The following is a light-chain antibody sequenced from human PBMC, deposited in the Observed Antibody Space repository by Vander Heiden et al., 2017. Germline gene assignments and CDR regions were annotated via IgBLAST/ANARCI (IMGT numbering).Light chain of an antibody. V-gene: IGKV1-12*01. Sequence: DIQMTQSPSSVSASVGDRVTITCRASLDISTYLAWYQQKPGKAPKLLIYGTSTLMSDVPSRFRGSGNGTDFTLTISSLQPEDSATYYYQQANGFPPTFGQGTRLEI. J-gene: IGKJ5*01. CDR3: QQANGFPPT. CDR2: GTS. CDR1: LDISTY.